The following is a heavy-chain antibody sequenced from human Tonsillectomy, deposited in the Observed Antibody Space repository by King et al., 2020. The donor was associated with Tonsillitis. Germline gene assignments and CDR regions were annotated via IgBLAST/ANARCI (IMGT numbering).Heavy chain of an antibody. D-gene: IGHD2-15*01. CDR2: IYPGDSDT. V-gene: IGHV5-51*01. Sequence: AQLVQSGAEVKKPGESLKISCKGSGYSFTSYWIGWVRQMPGKGLEWMGIIYPGDSDTRYSPSFQGQVTISADKSISTAYLQWSSLRASDTAMYYCARHYCSGGNCYHFDYWGQGTLVTVSS. CDR3: ARHYCSGGNCYHFDY. CDR1: GYSFTSYW. J-gene: IGHJ4*02.